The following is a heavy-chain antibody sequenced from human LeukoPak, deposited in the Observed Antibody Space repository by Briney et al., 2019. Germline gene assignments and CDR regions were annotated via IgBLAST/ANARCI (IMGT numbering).Heavy chain of an antibody. Sequence: GASVKVSCKASGYTFTSYDINWVRQASGQGLEWMGWMNPNSGNTGYAQKFQGRVAMTRNTSISTAYMELSSLRSEDTAVYYCARGRVTNHITIYYWSQASLVTVSS. J-gene: IGHJ4*02. D-gene: IGHD3-3*01. CDR2: MNPNSGNT. V-gene: IGHV1-8*01. CDR3: ARGRVTNHITIYY. CDR1: GYTFTSYD.